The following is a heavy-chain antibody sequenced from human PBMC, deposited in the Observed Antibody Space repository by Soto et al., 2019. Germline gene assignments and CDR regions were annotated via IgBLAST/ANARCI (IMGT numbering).Heavy chain of an antibody. CDR1: GFTFSSYA. J-gene: IGHJ6*02. CDR3: ARENYYDSSGYHWGMDV. V-gene: IGHV3-30-3*01. D-gene: IGHD3-22*01. CDR2: ISYDGSNK. Sequence: QVQLVESGGGVVQPGRSLRLSCAASGFTFSSYAMHWVRQAPGKGLEWVAVISYDGSNKYYADSVKGRFTISRDNSKNTLYRQMNSLRAEDTAVYYCARENYYDSSGYHWGMDVWGQGTTVTVSS.